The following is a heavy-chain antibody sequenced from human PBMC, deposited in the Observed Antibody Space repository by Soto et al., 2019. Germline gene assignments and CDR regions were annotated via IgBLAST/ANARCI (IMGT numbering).Heavy chain of an antibody. CDR3: ARDTQHQLVGPDWFDP. CDR1: GYTFTSYG. Sequence: GASGKVSCKASGYTFTSYGISWVRQAPGQGLEWMGWISAYNGNTNYAQKLQGRVTMTTDTSTSTAYMELRSLRSDDTAVYYCARDTQHQLVGPDWFDPWGKGTLVPVSS. J-gene: IGHJ5*02. V-gene: IGHV1-18*01. D-gene: IGHD6-13*01. CDR2: ISAYNGNT.